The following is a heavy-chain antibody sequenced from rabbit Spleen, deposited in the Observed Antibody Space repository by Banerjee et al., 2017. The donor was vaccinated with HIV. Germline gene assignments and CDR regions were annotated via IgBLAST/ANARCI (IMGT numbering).Heavy chain of an antibody. J-gene: IGHJ4*01. D-gene: IGHD2-1*01. CDR1: GIDFNNKYV. CDR3: VRDQAGDADYGPYYLNL. Sequence: QLEESGGGLVKPEGSLTLTCTASGIDFNNKYVMCWVRQAAGKGLEWIGCIATVSGNTYYANWVNGRFTISSHNAQNTLYLQLSSLTAADTATYFCVRDQAGDADYGPYYLNLWGPGTLVTVS. V-gene: IGHV1S43*01. CDR2: IATVSGNT.